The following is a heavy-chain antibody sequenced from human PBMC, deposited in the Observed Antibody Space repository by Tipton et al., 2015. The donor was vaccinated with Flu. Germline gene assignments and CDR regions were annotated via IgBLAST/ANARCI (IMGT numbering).Heavy chain of an antibody. V-gene: IGHV1-2*06. CDR1: GYTFTGYY. J-gene: IGHJ4*02. D-gene: IGHD1-26*01. Sequence: QLVQSGAEVKKPWAPVKVSCKASGYTFTGYYMHWVRQAPGQGLEWMGRINPNSGGTNYAQKFQGRVTMTRDTSISTAYMELSRLRSDDTAVYYCAKSKGSGSYYPLFDYWGQGTLVTVSS. CDR2: INPNSGGT. CDR3: AKSKGSGSYYPLFDY.